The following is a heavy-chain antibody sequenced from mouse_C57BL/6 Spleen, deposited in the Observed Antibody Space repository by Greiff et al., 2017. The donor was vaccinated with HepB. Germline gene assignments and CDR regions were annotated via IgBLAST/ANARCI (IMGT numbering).Heavy chain of an antibody. D-gene: IGHD2-2*01. CDR1: GYTFTSYW. CDR2: IYPSDSET. CDR3: ARRDGNDGGPWFAY. Sequence: QVQLQQPGAELVRPGSSVKLSCKASGYTFTSYWMDWVKQRPGQGLEWIGNIYPSDSETHYNQKFKDKATLTVDKSSSTAYMQLSSLTSEDSAVYYWARRDGNDGGPWFAYWGQGTLVTVSA. J-gene: IGHJ3*01. V-gene: IGHV1-61*01.